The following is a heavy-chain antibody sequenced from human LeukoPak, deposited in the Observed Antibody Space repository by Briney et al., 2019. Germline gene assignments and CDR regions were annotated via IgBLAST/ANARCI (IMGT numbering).Heavy chain of an antibody. V-gene: IGHV3-53*01. CDR2: IYSDGTT. D-gene: IGHD4-23*01. CDR3: ARARRFGGYFDL. J-gene: IGHJ4*02. Sequence: GGSLRLSCAASGFIFTSNYMSWVRQAPGKGLEWVSVIYSDGTTVYADSVTGRFTISRDNSKNTLFLQMNSLRAEDTAVYYCARARRFGGYFDLWGQGTLVTGSS. CDR1: GFIFTSNY.